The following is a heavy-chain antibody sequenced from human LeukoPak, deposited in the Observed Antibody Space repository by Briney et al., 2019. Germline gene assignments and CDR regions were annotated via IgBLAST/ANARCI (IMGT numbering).Heavy chain of an antibody. Sequence: SETLSLTCIISGGSISSYYWSWIRQPPGKGLEWIGYIYYSGSTNYNPSLKSRVTISVDTSKNQFSLKLSSVTAADTAVYYCAREVWANYYDSSGYNDYWGQGTLVSVTS. J-gene: IGHJ4*02. D-gene: IGHD3-22*01. CDR1: GGSISSYY. CDR2: IYYSGST. CDR3: AREVWANYYDSSGYNDY. V-gene: IGHV4-59*01.